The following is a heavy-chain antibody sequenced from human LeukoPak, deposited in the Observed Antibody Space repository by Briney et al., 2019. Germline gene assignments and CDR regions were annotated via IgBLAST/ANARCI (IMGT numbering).Heavy chain of an antibody. CDR1: GYKFTYYG. D-gene: IGHD1-14*01. CDR2: INAYNVDR. J-gene: IGHJ4*02. V-gene: IGHV1-18*01. Sequence: ASVNVSCKTSGYKFTYYGVILVRQAPGPGLEWMGGINAYNVDRNYAPTLQGKLTLTTDTFTSTAYMELRTLRSDDTAVYYCARDITQPRDYWGQGTQVTVSS. CDR3: ARDITQPRDY.